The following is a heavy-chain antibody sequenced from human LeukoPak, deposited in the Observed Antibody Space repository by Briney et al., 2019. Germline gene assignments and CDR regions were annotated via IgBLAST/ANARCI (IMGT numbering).Heavy chain of an antibody. J-gene: IGHJ3*02. Sequence: SETLSLTCTVSGGSISSSGYYWAWLRQPPGKGLEWLGAIYHCGKTFYNPSLRSRATISVDTSKSQFSLKLSSVRASDTAVYYCSSPCAVEHGFDIWGRGIMVTVSS. V-gene: IGHV4-39*01. CDR1: GGSISSSGYY. D-gene: IGHD4-23*01. CDR3: SSPCAVEHGFDI. CDR2: IYHCGKT.